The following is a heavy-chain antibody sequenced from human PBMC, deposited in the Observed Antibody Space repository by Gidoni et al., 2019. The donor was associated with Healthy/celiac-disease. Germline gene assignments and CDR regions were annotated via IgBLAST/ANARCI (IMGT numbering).Heavy chain of an antibody. Sequence: QVQLQQWGAGLLKPSETLSLTCAVYGGSFSGYYWSWIRQPPGKGLEWIGEINHRGSTNYNPSLKSRVTISVDTSKNQFSLKLSSVTAADTAVYYCARSSSSWSPTFDYWGQGTLVTVSS. CDR3: ARSSSSWSPTFDY. D-gene: IGHD6-13*01. CDR2: INHRGST. V-gene: IGHV4-34*01. J-gene: IGHJ4*02. CDR1: GGSFSGYY.